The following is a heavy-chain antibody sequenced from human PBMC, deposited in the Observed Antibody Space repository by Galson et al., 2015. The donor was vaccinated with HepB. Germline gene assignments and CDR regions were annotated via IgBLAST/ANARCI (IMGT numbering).Heavy chain of an antibody. CDR2: IWYGGSNK. CDR1: GFTFSSYG. Sequence: SLRLSCAASGFTFSSYGMHWVRQAPGKGLEWVAVIWYGGSNKYYADSVKGRFTISRDNSKNTLYLQMNSLRAEDTAVYYCATIDTADAFDVWGQGTVVTVSS. V-gene: IGHV3-33*01. CDR3: ATIDTADAFDV. D-gene: IGHD5-18*01. J-gene: IGHJ3*01.